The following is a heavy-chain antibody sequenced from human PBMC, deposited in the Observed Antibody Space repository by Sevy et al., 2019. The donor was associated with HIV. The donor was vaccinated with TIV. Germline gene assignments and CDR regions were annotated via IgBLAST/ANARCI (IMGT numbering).Heavy chain of an antibody. J-gene: IGHJ4*02. Sequence: SETLSLTCAVSGASVRSDSYYWTWIRQTPGRGLEWIGHISGTTSYNPSLKSRLIISRDTSKKQFSLTLSSVTAADTAVYYCASAKKLADTYYDSTVYYSFAYWGPGTLVTVSS. CDR3: ASAKKLADTYYDSTVYYSFAY. CDR1: GASVRSDSYY. V-gene: IGHV4-61*01. CDR2: ISGTT. D-gene: IGHD3-16*01.